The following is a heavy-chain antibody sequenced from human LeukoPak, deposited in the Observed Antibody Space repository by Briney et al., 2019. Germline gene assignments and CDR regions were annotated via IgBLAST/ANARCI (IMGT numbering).Heavy chain of an antibody. CDR2: IYSGGST. Sequence: GGSLRLSCAASGFTVSSNYMSWVRQAPGKGLEWVSVIYSGGSTYYADSAKGRFTISRDNSKNTLYLQMNSLRAEDTAVYYCARSDGSGSYPVDYWGQGALVTVSS. D-gene: IGHD3-10*01. V-gene: IGHV3-53*01. CDR1: GFTVSSNY. CDR3: ARSDGSGSYPVDY. J-gene: IGHJ4*02.